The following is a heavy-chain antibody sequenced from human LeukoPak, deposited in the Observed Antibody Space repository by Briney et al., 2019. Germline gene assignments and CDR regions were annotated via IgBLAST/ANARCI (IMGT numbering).Heavy chain of an antibody. D-gene: IGHD3-10*01. CDR2: INHSGST. Sequence: SETLSLTCAVYGGSFSGYYWSWIRQPPGKGLEWIGEINHSGSTNYNPSLKSRVTISVDTSKNQFSLKLSSVTAADTAVYYCARPRRTYYYGSGSYYNSPFDYWGQGTLVTVSS. CDR3: ARPRRTYYYGSGSYYNSPFDY. V-gene: IGHV4-34*01. J-gene: IGHJ4*02. CDR1: GGSFSGYY.